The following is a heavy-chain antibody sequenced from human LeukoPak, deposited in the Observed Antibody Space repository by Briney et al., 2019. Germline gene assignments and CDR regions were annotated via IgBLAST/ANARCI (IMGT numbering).Heavy chain of an antibody. CDR3: AKVLSKIYIYGPFDY. CDR2: FSAGGNRT. CDR1: GFTFRDYA. V-gene: IGHV3-23*01. Sequence: QAGGSLRLSCAAPGFTFRDYAMTWVRQAPGKGPEWVSTFSAGGNRTYYADSVKGRFIITRDNSKNTLYLQMNSLRAEDTAIYYCAKVLSKIYIYGPFDYWGQGSLVTVSS. D-gene: IGHD3-10*01. J-gene: IGHJ4*02.